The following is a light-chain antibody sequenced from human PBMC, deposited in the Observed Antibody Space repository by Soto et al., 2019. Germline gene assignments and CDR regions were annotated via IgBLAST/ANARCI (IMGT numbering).Light chain of an antibody. CDR3: QQRSNWPPIT. Sequence: EMVVTQSPGALSLVAGERATLYCRASASFSSSYLAWYQQKPGQGPRPLLYDAPNRATGIPARFSGSGPGTDFTLTISSQEPQDFAVYYCQQRSNWPPITFGQGTRLEIK. V-gene: IGKV3D-11*02. CDR1: ASFSSSY. CDR2: DAP. J-gene: IGKJ5*01.